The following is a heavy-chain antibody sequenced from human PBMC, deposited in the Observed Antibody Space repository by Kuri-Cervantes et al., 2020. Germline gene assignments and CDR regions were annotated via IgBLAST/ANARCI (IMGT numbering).Heavy chain of an antibody. CDR3: ARDRRCSSTSCLYSGSYYYFDY. CDR2: IYYSGST. V-gene: IGHV4-61*01. Sequence: SETLSLTCTVSGGSVSSGSYYWSWIRQPPGKGLEWIGYIYYSGSTNYNPSLKSRVTISVDTSKNQFSLKLSSVTAADTAVYYCARDRRCSSTSCLYSGSYYYFDYWGQGTLVTVSS. CDR1: GGSVSSGSYY. D-gene: IGHD2-2*01. J-gene: IGHJ4*02.